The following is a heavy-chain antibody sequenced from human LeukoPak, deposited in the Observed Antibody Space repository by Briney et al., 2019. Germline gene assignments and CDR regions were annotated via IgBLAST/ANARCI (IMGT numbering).Heavy chain of an antibody. Sequence: SETLSLTCTVSGGSISTYYWSWIRQPPGKGLEWIGHIYNSGSTNYSPSLKSRVTISVDTSKNQFSLKLSSVTAADTAVYYCARGNEAISWIQLWSLWGQGTLVTVSS. CDR3: ARGNEAISWIQLWSL. V-gene: IGHV4-59*01. J-gene: IGHJ4*02. CDR1: GGSISTYY. D-gene: IGHD5-18*01. CDR2: IYNSGST.